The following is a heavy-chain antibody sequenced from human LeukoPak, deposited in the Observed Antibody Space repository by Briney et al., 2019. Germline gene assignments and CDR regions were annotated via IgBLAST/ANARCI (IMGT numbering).Heavy chain of an antibody. CDR1: GGSISSSSYY. Sequence: SETLSLTCTVSGGSISSSSYYWSWIRQPAGKGLEWIGRIYTSGSTNYNPSLKSRVTISVDTSKNQFSLKLSSVTAADTAVYYCARDGGSYYYDSSGYPASWFDPWGQGTLVTVSS. D-gene: IGHD3-22*01. CDR3: ARDGGSYYYDSSGYPASWFDP. J-gene: IGHJ5*02. CDR2: IYTSGST. V-gene: IGHV4-61*02.